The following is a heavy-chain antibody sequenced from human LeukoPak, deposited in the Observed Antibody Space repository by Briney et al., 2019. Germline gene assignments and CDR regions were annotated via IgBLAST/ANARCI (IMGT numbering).Heavy chain of an antibody. CDR1: GFTFSNYD. V-gene: IGHV3-23*01. Sequence: GGSLRLSCAASGFTFSNYDMSWVRQAPGKGLEWVSGISGSGGRTWYADSVKGRFTITRDNFKNTLYLQMNSLRAEDTAVYYCAKHDSEGYGDFDYWGQGSLVTVSS. J-gene: IGHJ4*02. CDR2: ISGSGGRT. D-gene: IGHD3-22*01. CDR3: AKHDSEGYGDFDY.